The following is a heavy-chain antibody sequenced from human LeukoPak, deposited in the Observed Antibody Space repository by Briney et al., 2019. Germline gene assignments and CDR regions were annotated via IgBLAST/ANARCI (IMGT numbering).Heavy chain of an antibody. CDR2: ICCSGST. J-gene: IGHJ4*02. CDR1: GGSINSYY. D-gene: IGHD4-23*01. Sequence: WETLSLTCTVSGGSINSYYWSWIRQPAGKGLAWIARICCSGSTNYNPSLKSRVSMSVDTSKNQFSLKLTSVTAADTAVYYCARGGKATVVTMWGQGILVTVSS. V-gene: IGHV4-4*07. CDR3: ARGGKATVVTM.